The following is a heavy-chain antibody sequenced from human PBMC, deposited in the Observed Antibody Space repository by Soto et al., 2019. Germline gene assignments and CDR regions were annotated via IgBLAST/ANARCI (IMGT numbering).Heavy chain of an antibody. CDR1: GYTFTSYG. V-gene: IGHV1-18*01. CDR3: ARLRRVVVAANTNWFDP. D-gene: IGHD2-15*01. CDR2: ISAYNGNT. J-gene: IGHJ5*02. Sequence: ASVKVSCKASGYTFTSYGISWVRQAPGQGVEWMGWISAYNGNTNYAQKLQGRVTMTTDTSTSTAYMELRSLRSDDTAVYYCARLRRVVVAANTNWFDPWGQGTLVTVSS.